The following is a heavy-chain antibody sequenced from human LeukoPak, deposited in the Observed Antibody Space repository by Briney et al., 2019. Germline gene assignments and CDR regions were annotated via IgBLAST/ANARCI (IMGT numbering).Heavy chain of an antibody. CDR2: INPSGGST. CDR1: GYTFTGYY. Sequence: ASVKVSCKASGYTFTGYYMHWVRQAPGQGLEWMGIINPSGGSTTYAEKFQGRVTVTRDTSTNTVYMELRSLRPEDTAIYYCARDSLPTAIAMAGGNWFDPWGQGTLVTVSS. CDR3: ARDSLPTAIAMAGGNWFDP. D-gene: IGHD6-19*01. V-gene: IGHV1-46*01. J-gene: IGHJ5*02.